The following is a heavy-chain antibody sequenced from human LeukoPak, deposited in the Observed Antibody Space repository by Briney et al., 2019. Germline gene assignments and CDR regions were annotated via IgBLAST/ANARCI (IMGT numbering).Heavy chain of an antibody. CDR2: IYYSGST. Sequence: SETLSLTCTVSGGSISSGSYYWGWIRQPPGKGLEWIGSIYYSGSTYYNPSLQSRVTISVETSKNQFSLKLSSVTAADTAVYYCAREWYSGYDPYYYYYYMDVWGKGTTVTISS. D-gene: IGHD5-12*01. J-gene: IGHJ6*03. V-gene: IGHV4-39*07. CDR1: GGSISSGSYY. CDR3: AREWYSGYDPYYYYYYMDV.